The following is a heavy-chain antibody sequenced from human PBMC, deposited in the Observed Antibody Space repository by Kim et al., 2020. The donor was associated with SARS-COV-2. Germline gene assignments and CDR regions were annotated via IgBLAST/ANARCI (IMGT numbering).Heavy chain of an antibody. D-gene: IGHD6-19*01. V-gene: IGHV4-61*01. CDR2: IYYSGST. CDR3: ARDSGPISNGLDP. J-gene: IGHJ5*02. CDR1: GDSINSASYY. Sequence: SETLSLTCTVSGDSINSASYYWSWIRQPPGKGLEWIGYIYYSGSTNYNPSLESRVTISVDMSDNQFSLELVSVTAADTAVYYCARDSGPISNGLDPWGQGTLVIVSS.